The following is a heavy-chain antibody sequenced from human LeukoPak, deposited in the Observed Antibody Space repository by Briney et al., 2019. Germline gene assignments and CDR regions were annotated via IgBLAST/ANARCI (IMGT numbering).Heavy chain of an antibody. Sequence: PGRSLRLSCAASGFTFSSYGMHWVRQAPGKGLEWVANIKQDGSEKYYVDSVKGRFTISRDNAKNSLYLQMNSLRAEDTAVYYCAAHVGNAGDFGYWGQGTLVAVSS. CDR2: IKQDGSEK. V-gene: IGHV3-7*01. CDR3: AAHVGNAGDFGY. CDR1: GFTFSSYG. D-gene: IGHD4-23*01. J-gene: IGHJ4*02.